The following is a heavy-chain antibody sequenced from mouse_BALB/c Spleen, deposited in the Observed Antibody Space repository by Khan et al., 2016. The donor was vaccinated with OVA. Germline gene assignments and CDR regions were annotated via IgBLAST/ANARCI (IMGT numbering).Heavy chain of an antibody. CDR1: GFTFSSYS. J-gene: IGHJ3*01. CDR3: AGHLTGTFTY. Sequence: EVELVESGGDLVKPGGSLKLSCAASGFTFSSYSMSWVRQTPDKRLEWVASISSGGDYTYYPDSVKGRFTISRDNAKNTLYLQMSDRKSEDTAMEYCAGHLTGTFTYWGQGTLVTVSA. V-gene: IGHV5-6*01. D-gene: IGHD4-1*01. CDR2: ISSGGDYT.